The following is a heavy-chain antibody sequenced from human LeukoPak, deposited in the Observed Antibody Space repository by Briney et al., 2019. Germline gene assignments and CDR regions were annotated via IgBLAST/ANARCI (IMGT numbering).Heavy chain of an antibody. D-gene: IGHD1-26*01. CDR3: AKDPRWELRDAFDP. Sequence: SGGSLRLSCAASGFTFSSYAMSWVRQAPGKGLEWVSAISGSGGSTYYADSVKGRFTISRDNSKNTLHLQMNSLGAEDTAVYYCAKDPRWELRDAFDPWGQGTLVTVSS. V-gene: IGHV3-23*01. CDR1: GFTFSSYA. CDR2: ISGSGGST. J-gene: IGHJ5*02.